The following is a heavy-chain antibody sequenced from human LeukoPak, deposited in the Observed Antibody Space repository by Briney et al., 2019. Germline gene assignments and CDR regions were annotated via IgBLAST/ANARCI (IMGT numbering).Heavy chain of an antibody. CDR3: ARLKRSSSWYDNWFDP. CDR2: IYPGDSDT. J-gene: IGHJ5*02. Sequence: GESLKISCKGSGYSFTSYWIAWVRQMPGKGLEWMGIIYPGDSDTKYSPSFQGQVTISADKSISTAYLQWSSLKASDTAMYYCARLKRSSSWYDNWFDPWGQGTLVTVSS. D-gene: IGHD6-13*01. V-gene: IGHV5-51*01. CDR1: GYSFTSYW.